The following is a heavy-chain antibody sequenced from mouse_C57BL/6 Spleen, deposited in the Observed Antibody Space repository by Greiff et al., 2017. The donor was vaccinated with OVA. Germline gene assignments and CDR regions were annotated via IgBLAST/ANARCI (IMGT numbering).Heavy chain of an antibody. Sequence: EVKLMESGGGLVQPGGSLSLSCAASGFPFTDYYMSWVRQPPGKALEWLGFIRNKANGYTTEYSASVKGRFTISRDNSKSILYLQMNALRAEDSATYYCARYTSLDYAMDYWGQGTSVTVSS. CDR2: IRNKANGYTT. CDR1: GFPFTDYY. V-gene: IGHV7-3*01. CDR3: ARYTSLDYAMDY. J-gene: IGHJ4*01.